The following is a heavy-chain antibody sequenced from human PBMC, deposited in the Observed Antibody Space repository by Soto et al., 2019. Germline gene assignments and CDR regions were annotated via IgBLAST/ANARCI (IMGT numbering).Heavy chain of an antibody. CDR1: GDSLRGQS. V-gene: IGHV4-34*01. CDR2: LDQSGGT. CDR3: ARGVGPTYSYNYGMEV. D-gene: IGHD1-26*01. J-gene: IGHJ6*02. Sequence: SETLSLTCAVVGDSLRGQSWNWIRQSPGKGLEWIGELDQSGGTNYNPSLKSRAIISDDTSKNQFSLTLTSVTAADTAVYFCARGVGPTYSYNYGMEVWGQGTTVTVSS.